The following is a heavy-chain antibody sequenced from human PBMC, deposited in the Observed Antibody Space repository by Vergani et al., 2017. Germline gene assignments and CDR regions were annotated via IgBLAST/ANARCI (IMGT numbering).Heavy chain of an antibody. J-gene: IGHJ4*02. V-gene: IGHV3-13*01. Sequence: EVQLVESGGGLVQPGGSLRLSCAASGFTFSSYDMHWVRQATGKGLEWVSAIGTAGDTYYPGSVKGRFTISRENAKNSLYLQMNSLRAGDTAVYYCARGGRGYSYGLTFDYWGQGTLVTVSS. CDR2: IGTAGDT. D-gene: IGHD5-18*01. CDR1: GFTFSSYD. CDR3: ARGGRGYSYGLTFDY.